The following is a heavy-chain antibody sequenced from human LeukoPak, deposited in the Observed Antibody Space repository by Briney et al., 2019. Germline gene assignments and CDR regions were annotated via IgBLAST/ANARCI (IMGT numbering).Heavy chain of an antibody. J-gene: IGHJ4*02. CDR3: ARRGPGSPFDY. V-gene: IGHV4-59*01. CDR2: IYYTGST. CDR1: SGSITSYY. D-gene: IGHD3-10*01. Sequence: SETLSLTCTVSSGSITSYYWSWIRQSPGKGLEWIGYIYYTGSTDYNPSLKSRVTISLDPSKNQFSLKLISVTAADTAVYYCARRGPGSPFDYWGQGTLVSVSS.